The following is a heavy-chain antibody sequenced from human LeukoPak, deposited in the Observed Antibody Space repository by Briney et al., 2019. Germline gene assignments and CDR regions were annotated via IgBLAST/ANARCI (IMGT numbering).Heavy chain of an antibody. CDR3: VRDCTNGVCSDY. CDR1: GGSISSYY. Sequence: PSETLSLTCTVSGGSISSYYWTWIRQPPGKGLEWLGYVYYSGSTNYNPSLKSRVTISVDTSKNQFSLKLSSVTAADTAVYYCVRDCTNGVCSDYWGQGTLVTVSS. J-gene: IGHJ4*02. CDR2: VYYSGST. V-gene: IGHV4-59*08. D-gene: IGHD2-8*01.